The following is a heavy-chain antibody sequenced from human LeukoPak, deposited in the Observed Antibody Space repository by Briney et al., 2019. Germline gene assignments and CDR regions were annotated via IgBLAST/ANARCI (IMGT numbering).Heavy chain of an antibody. CDR2: MNPNSGNT. D-gene: IGHD3-9*01. V-gene: IGHV1-8*01. CDR3: ARGGYFDWLLSTYYYYGMDV. J-gene: IGHJ6*02. CDR1: GYTFTSYD. Sequence: ASVKVSCKASGYTFTSYDINWVRQATGQGLEWRGWMNPNSGNTGYAQKLQGRVTMTRNTSIRRAYMELSSLRSEDTAVYYCARGGYFDWLLSTYYYYGMDVWGQGTTVTVPS.